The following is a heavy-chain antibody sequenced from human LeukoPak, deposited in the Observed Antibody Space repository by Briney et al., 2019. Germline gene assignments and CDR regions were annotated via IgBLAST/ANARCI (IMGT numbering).Heavy chain of an antibody. Sequence: GGSLRLSCAASGFTFSSYGMHWVRQAPGKGLEWVAVISYDGSNKYYADSVKGRFTISRDNSKNTLYLQMNSLRAEDTAVYYCAKLYSVNLDYGDYVSYWGQGTLVTVSS. V-gene: IGHV3-30*18. CDR1: GFTFSSYG. D-gene: IGHD4-17*01. CDR3: AKLYSVNLDYGDYVSY. CDR2: ISYDGSNK. J-gene: IGHJ4*02.